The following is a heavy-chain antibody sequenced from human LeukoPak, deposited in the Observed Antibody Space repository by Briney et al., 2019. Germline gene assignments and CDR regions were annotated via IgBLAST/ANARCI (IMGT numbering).Heavy chain of an antibody. J-gene: IGHJ3*02. Sequence: PGGSLRLSCAASGSTVGSNYTSWVRQAPGKGLEWVSVIYSDGTTYYADSVKGRFTISRDNSKNTLYLQMNSLGAEDTAVYYCARGQQQLVPDAFDIWGQGTMVTVSS. CDR2: IYSDGTT. CDR1: GSTVGSNY. D-gene: IGHD6-13*01. V-gene: IGHV3-53*01. CDR3: ARGQQQLVPDAFDI.